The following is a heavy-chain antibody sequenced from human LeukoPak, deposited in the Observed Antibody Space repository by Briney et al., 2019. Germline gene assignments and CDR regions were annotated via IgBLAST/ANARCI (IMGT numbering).Heavy chain of an antibody. J-gene: IGHJ4*02. CDR3: TRGRGYSSSWYNY. D-gene: IGHD6-13*01. Sequence: GGSLRLSCAASGFTFSNAWMNWVRQAPGKGLEWVGFIRSKAYGGTTEYAASVKGRFTISRDDSKSIAYLQMNSLKTEDTAVYYCTRGRGYSSSWYNYWGQGTLVTVSS. V-gene: IGHV3-49*04. CDR2: IRSKAYGGTT. CDR1: GFTFSNAW.